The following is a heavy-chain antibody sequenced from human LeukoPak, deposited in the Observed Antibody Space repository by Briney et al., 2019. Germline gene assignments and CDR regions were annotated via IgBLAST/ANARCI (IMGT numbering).Heavy chain of an antibody. V-gene: IGHV1-46*01. CDR3: ARGHCSSTSCYEPPRY. CDR2: INPSGGST. J-gene: IGHJ4*02. D-gene: IGHD2-2*01. Sequence: ASVKVSCKASGYTFTSYYMHWVRQAPGQGLEWMGIINPSGGSTSYAQKFQGRVTMTRDTSTSTVYMELSSLRSEDTAVYYCARGHCSSTSCYEPPRYWGQGTLVTVSS. CDR1: GYTFTSYY.